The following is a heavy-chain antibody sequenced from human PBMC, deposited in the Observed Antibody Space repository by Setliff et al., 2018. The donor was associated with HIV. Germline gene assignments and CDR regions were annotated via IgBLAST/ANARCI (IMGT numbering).Heavy chain of an antibody. J-gene: IGHJ6*02. CDR1: GDSISSHY. CDR2: LYYSGST. Sequence: SETLSLTCTVSGDSISSHYWSWIRQPPGKGLEWIGTLYYSGSTSYNSSLTSRVTISGDTSKNQFSLKLSSVTAADTAVFYCARPVSKYFYGMDVWGLGTTVTVSS. V-gene: IGHV4-59*11. CDR3: ARPVSKYFYGMDV.